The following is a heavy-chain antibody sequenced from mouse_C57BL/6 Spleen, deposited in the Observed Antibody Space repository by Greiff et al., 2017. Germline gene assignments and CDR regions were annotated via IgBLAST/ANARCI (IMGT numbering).Heavy chain of an antibody. CDR1: GYTFTNYW. CDR3: ARAFYGSSPNYYAMDY. V-gene: IGHV1-63*01. D-gene: IGHD1-1*01. J-gene: IGHJ4*01. CDR2: IYPGGGST. Sequence: VQLQQSGAELVRPGTSVKMSCKASGYTFTNYWIGWAKPRPGPGLEWIGDIYPGGGSTNYNEKFKGKATLTADKSSSTAYMQFSSLTSEDSAIYYCARAFYGSSPNYYAMDYWGQGTSVTVSS.